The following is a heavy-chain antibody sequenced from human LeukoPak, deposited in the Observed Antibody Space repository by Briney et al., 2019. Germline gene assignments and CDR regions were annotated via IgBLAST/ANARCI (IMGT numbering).Heavy chain of an antibody. Sequence: PGGSLSLSCAASGFIFSSYAMSGVRQAPGRGLEWVSAISCSGGSTYYADSVKGRFTISRDNYKNTLYLQMNSLRAEDTAVYYCAKNRGYYGSGSYYNALFDYWGQGTLVTVSS. J-gene: IGHJ4*02. CDR1: GFIFSSYA. CDR3: AKNRGYYGSGSYYNALFDY. CDR2: ISCSGGST. D-gene: IGHD3-10*01. V-gene: IGHV3-23*01.